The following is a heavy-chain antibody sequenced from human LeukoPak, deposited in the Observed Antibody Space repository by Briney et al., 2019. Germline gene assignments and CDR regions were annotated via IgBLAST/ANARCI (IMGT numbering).Heavy chain of an antibody. CDR1: GFSFSRHD. Sequence: GGSLRLSCVASGFSFSRHDVHWVRQDSGKGLEWVSAISISGDKHYSDSVRGRFTISRADAENSVFLEMNSLRADDTAVYFCAREPPTPGYWYYDLWGRGTLVTVSS. J-gene: IGHJ2*01. D-gene: IGHD1-14*01. V-gene: IGHV3-13*01. CDR2: ISISGDK. CDR3: AREPPTPGYWYYDL.